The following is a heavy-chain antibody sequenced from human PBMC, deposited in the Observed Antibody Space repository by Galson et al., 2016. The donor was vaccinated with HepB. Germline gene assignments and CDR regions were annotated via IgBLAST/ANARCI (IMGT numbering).Heavy chain of an antibody. V-gene: IGHV3-48*04. CDR2: ITGSSSNI. J-gene: IGHJ4*02. CDR3: ARDRGYSGWSYFDY. D-gene: IGHD6-19*01. Sequence: SLRLSCAASGFTFNTYSMNWVRQAPGKGLEWIAYITGSSSNIKYADSVKGRFTISRDNAKNSLYLQMNSLRADDTAVYYCARDRGYSGWSYFDYGGQGTLVTVSS. CDR1: GFTFNTYS.